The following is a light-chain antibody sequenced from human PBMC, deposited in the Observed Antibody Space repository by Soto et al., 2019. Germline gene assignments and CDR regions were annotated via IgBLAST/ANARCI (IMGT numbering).Light chain of an antibody. Sequence: IQMTQSPSSLSASVGDRVTLSCRASRNISSDLNWYQLKPGKAPKLLIYRASTLQNGVPSRFSGSGSGTDFTLTISSLQFEDFASYYCQQSYSTLSWTFGQGTKVEIK. CDR3: QQSYSTLSWT. V-gene: IGKV1-39*01. J-gene: IGKJ1*01. CDR2: RAS. CDR1: RNISSD.